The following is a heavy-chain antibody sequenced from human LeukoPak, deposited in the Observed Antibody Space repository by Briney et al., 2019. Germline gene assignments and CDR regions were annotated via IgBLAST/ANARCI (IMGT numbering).Heavy chain of an antibody. V-gene: IGHV4-31*03. Sequence: PSQTLSLTCTVSGGSISSGGYYWRWIRQHPGKGLEWIGYIYYSGSTYYNPSLKSRVTISVDTSKNQFSLKLSSVTAADTAVYYCARVRGSGSYSMSTNWFDPWGQGTLVTVSS. D-gene: IGHD3-10*01. CDR3: ARVRGSGSYSMSTNWFDP. CDR1: GGSISSGGYY. CDR2: IYYSGST. J-gene: IGHJ5*02.